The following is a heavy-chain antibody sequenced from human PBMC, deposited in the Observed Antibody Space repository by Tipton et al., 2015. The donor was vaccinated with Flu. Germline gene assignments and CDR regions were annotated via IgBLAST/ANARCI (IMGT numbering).Heavy chain of an antibody. D-gene: IGHD6-19*01. V-gene: IGHV4-31*03. J-gene: IGHJ4*02. CDR3: ARDVGSGWTN. Sequence: TLSLTCTVSGDSISSGGYYWSWIRRHPRKGLEWIGYIYYSGSTNYNPSLKSRVTISVDRSKNLLSLKLSSVTAADTAVYYCARDVGSGWTNWGQGALVTVSS. CDR2: IYYSGST. CDR1: GDSISSGGYY.